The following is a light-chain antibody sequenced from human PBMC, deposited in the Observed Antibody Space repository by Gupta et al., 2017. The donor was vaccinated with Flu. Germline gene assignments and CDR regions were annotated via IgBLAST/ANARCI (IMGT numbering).Light chain of an antibody. CDR2: DAS. J-gene: IGKJ4*01. V-gene: IGKV3-20*01. CDR3: QQHAHSPLT. Sequence: GTLSLSPGERATLSFRASQSVTKNYLAWYQQKSGQAPRLLIYDASSRATGIPDRFSGSGSGTDFTLTISTLDPEDFAVYCCQQHAHSPLTFGGGTKVEIK. CDR1: QSVTKNY.